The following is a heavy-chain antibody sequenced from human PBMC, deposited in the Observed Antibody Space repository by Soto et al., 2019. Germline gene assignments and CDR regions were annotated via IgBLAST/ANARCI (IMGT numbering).Heavy chain of an antibody. CDR3: AQDRGSSGSGSYPAY. Sequence: QVQLVESGGGVVQPGRSLRLSCAASGFTFSNYGIHWVRQAPGKGREWVSVISYHGNFHHYPASVKGRFTISRDNSKNTVYLQMNSLRVEDTAVYYCAQDRGSSGSGSYPAYWGQGTLVTVAS. CDR1: GFTFSNYG. CDR2: ISYHGNFH. D-gene: IGHD3-10*01. J-gene: IGHJ4*02. V-gene: IGHV3-30*18.